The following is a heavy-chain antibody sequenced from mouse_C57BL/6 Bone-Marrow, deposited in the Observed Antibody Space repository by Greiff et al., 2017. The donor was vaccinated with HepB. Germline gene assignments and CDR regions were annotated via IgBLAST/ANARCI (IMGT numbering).Heavy chain of an antibody. J-gene: IGHJ1*03. CDR2: ISDGGSYT. V-gene: IGHV5-4*01. D-gene: IGHD1-1*01. CDR3: AREGITTVWYFDV. Sequence: EVKLVESGGGLVKPGGSLKLSCAASGFTFSSYAMSWVRQTPEKRLEWVATISDGGSYTYYPDNVKGRFPISRDNAKNNLYLQLSHLKSEDTAMYYCAREGITTVWYFDVWGTGTTVTVSS. CDR1: GFTFSSYA.